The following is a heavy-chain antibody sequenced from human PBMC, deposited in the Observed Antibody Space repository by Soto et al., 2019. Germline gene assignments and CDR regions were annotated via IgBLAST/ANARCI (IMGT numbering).Heavy chain of an antibody. D-gene: IGHD1-1*01. CDR1: GDSITSGGYY. CDR2: IYGIGGSGST. J-gene: IGHJ4*02. V-gene: IGHV4-31*03. Sequence: SETLSLTCTVTGDSITSGGYYWSWIRQHPGKGLEWLVYIYGIGGSGSTLYNPSLKSRITLAVDTSKTQFSLNLSSVTVADTAVYFCARKQAGDFSGIDYWGQGTLVTVSS. CDR3: ARKQAGDFSGIDY.